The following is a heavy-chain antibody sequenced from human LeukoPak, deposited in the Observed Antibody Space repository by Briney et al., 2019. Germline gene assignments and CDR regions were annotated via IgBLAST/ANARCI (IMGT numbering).Heavy chain of an antibody. CDR3: ARARYCSSTSCYIGFDY. Sequence: PGRSLRLSCAASGFTFSSYSMNWVRQAPGKGLEWVSSISSSSSYIYYADSVKGRFTISRDNAKNSLYLQMNSLRAEDTAVYYCARARYCSSTSCYIGFDYWGQGTLVTVSS. J-gene: IGHJ4*02. CDR1: GFTFSSYS. V-gene: IGHV3-21*01. D-gene: IGHD2-2*02. CDR2: ISSSSSYI.